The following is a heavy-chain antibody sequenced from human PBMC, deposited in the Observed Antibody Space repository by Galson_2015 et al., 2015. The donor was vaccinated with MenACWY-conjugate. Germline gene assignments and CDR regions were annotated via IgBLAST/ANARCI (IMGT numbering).Heavy chain of an antibody. V-gene: IGHV3-23*01. CDR3: AVHSDDSFDF. J-gene: IGHJ4*02. CDR2: INESGAKI. D-gene: IGHD1-1*01. Sequence: SLRLSCAASGFTFSTCPMNWVRQAAGKGLEWVSGINESGAKIHYADSVKGRFTISRDNSKNALYLQMNSLSAEDTAVYYCAVHSDDSFDFWGLGTLVTVSS. CDR1: GFTFSTCP.